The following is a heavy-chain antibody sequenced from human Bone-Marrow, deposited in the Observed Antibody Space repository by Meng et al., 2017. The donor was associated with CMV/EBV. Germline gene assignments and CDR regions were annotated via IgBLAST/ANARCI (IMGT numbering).Heavy chain of an antibody. CDR1: GFSFRRYG. Sequence: GESLKISCSASGFSFRRYGMSWVRQAPGKGLEWVSGISDTGGRRYYADSVKGRFTISRDNSRNTVYLQMNSLRAEDTALYYCAKQFPIQYCTNINCYNGYYYGLDVWGQGTTVTVSS. CDR2: ISDTGGRR. CDR3: AKQFPIQYCTNINCYNGYYYGLDV. J-gene: IGHJ6*02. D-gene: IGHD2-8*01. V-gene: IGHV3-23*01.